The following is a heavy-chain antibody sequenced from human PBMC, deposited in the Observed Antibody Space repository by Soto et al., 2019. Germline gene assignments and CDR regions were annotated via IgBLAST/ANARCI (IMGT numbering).Heavy chain of an antibody. CDR1: GFTFDDYA. CDR3: AKDQTKYGDYVFYGDV. Sequence: GGSLRLSCAASGFTFDDYAMHWVRQAPGKGLEWVSGISWNSGSIGYADSVKGRFTISRDNAKNSLYLQMNSLRAEDTALYYCAKDQTKYGDYVFYGDVWGKGTTVTVSS. D-gene: IGHD4-17*01. CDR2: ISWNSGSI. J-gene: IGHJ6*04. V-gene: IGHV3-9*01.